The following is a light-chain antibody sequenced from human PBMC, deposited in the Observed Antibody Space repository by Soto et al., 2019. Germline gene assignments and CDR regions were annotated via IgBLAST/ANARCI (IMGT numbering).Light chain of an antibody. V-gene: IGKV1-5*03. Sequence: DIQMTQSPSTLSGSVGDRVTIGCWASQTISSWLAWYQQKPGKAPKLLIYKASTLKSGVPSRFSGSGSGTEFTLTISSLQPDDFATYYCQHYNSYSEAFGQGTKVDIK. CDR1: QTISSW. J-gene: IGKJ1*01. CDR3: QHYNSYSEA. CDR2: KAS.